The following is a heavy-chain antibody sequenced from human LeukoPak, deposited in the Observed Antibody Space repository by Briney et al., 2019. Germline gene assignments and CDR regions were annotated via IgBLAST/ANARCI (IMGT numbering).Heavy chain of an antibody. CDR3: ARDSGSSWSRIDAFDI. D-gene: IGHD6-13*01. Sequence: SRTLSLTCAISGDSVSSNSAAWNWIRQSPSRGLEWLGRTYYRSKWYNDYAVSVKSRITINPDTSKNQFSLQLNSVTPEDTAVYYCARDSGSSWSRIDAFDIWGQGTMVTVSS. V-gene: IGHV6-1*01. CDR2: TYYRSKWYN. J-gene: IGHJ3*02. CDR1: GDSVSSNSAA.